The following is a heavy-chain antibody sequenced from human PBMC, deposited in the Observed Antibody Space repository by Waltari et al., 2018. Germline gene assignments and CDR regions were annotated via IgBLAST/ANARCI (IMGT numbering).Heavy chain of an antibody. V-gene: IGHV4-39*07. Sequence: QLQLQESGPGLVKPSETLSLTCTVSGGSISSSSYYWGWIRQPPGKGLEWIGSIYYSGSTYYNPSLKSRVTISVDTSKNQFSLKLSSVTTADTAVYYCARERYDSPEGYGSGSHPWGQGTLVTVSS. CDR1: GGSISSSSYY. D-gene: IGHD3-10*01. J-gene: IGHJ5*02. CDR2: IYYSGST. CDR3: ARERYDSPEGYGSGSHP.